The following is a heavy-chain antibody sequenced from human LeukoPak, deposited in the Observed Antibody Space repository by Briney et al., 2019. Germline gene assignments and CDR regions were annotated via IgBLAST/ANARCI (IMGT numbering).Heavy chain of an antibody. CDR1: GYTLTELS. V-gene: IGHV1-24*01. CDR3: ATLPTLFGRGHFDY. CDR2: FDPEDGET. Sequence: ASVKVSRTVSGYTLTELSMHWVRQAPGKGLEWMGGFDPEDGETIYAQKFQGRVTVTEDTSTDTAYMELSSLRSEDTAVYYCATLPTLFGRGHFDYWGQGTLVTVSS. J-gene: IGHJ4*02. D-gene: IGHD3-3*01.